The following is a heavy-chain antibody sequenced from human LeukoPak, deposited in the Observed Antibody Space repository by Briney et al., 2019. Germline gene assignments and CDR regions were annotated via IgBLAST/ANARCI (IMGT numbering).Heavy chain of an antibody. D-gene: IGHD3-22*01. CDR1: GFTFSSYW. CDR3: VRDPGYYDSSGFHPFDY. V-gene: IGHV3-74*01. Sequence: PGGSLRLSRAASGFTFSSYWMHWVRQAPGKGLVWVSRTNSDGSSRSYADSVMGRFTISRDNAKNTLYLQVNSLRAEDTAVYYCVRDPGYYDSSGFHPFDYWGQGTLVTVSS. CDR2: TNSDGSSR. J-gene: IGHJ4*02.